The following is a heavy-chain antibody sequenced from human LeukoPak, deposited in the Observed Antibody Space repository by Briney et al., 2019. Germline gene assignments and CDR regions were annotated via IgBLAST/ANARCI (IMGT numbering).Heavy chain of an antibody. Sequence: SETLSLTCTVSGGSISSGNYYWSWIRQPAGKGLEWIGRIYTSGSTNYTPSLKSRVTISVDTSKNQLSLNLSSVTAADTAMYFCAKSNRVVPAAIGGFDIWGQGTMVTVSS. V-gene: IGHV4-61*02. CDR3: AKSNRVVPAAIGGFDI. J-gene: IGHJ3*02. CDR1: GGSISSGNYY. CDR2: IYTSGST. D-gene: IGHD2-2*01.